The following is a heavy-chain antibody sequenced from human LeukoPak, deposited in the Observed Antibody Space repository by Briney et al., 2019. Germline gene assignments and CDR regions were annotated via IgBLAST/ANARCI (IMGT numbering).Heavy chain of an antibody. V-gene: IGHV4-38-2*02. D-gene: IGHD2/OR15-2a*01. Sequence: SETLSLTCTVSGYSISSGYYWGWIRQPPGKGLEWIGSIYHSGSTYYNPSLRSRVTISVDTSKNQFSLKLSSVTAADTAVYYCARDVSYWGQGTLVTVSS. CDR3: ARDVSY. J-gene: IGHJ4*02. CDR2: IYHSGST. CDR1: GYSISSGYY.